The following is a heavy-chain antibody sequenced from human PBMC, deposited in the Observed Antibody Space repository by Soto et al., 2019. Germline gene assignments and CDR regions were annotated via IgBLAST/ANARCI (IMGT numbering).Heavy chain of an antibody. D-gene: IGHD3-3*01. J-gene: IGHJ4*02. Sequence: QVQLVESGGGVVQPGRSLRLSCAPSGFTFSNYAMHWVRQAPGKGPEWVAVISYDGSNKYYADSVKGRFTISRDNSKNTLYLQMNSLRAEDTAVYDCARDKRDLRFLEWSYYFDYWGQGTLVTVSS. V-gene: IGHV3-30-3*01. CDR2: ISYDGSNK. CDR1: GFTFSNYA. CDR3: ARDKRDLRFLEWSYYFDY.